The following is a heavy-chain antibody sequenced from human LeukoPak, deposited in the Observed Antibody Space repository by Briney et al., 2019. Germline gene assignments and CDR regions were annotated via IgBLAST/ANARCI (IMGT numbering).Heavy chain of an antibody. CDR1: GGTFSSYA. D-gene: IGHD4-11*01. CDR3: AILGSYSNYHYYYGMDV. Sequence: SVKVSCRASGGTFSSYAISWVRQAPGQGLEWMGGIIPIFGTANYAQKFQGRVTITADESTSTAYMELSSLRSEDTAVYYCAILGSYSNYHYYYGMDVWGQGTTVTVSS. V-gene: IGHV1-69*13. J-gene: IGHJ6*02. CDR2: IIPIFGTA.